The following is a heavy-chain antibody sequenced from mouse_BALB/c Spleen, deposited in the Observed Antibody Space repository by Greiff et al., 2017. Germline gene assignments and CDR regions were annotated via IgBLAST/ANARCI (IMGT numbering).Heavy chain of an antibody. Sequence: EVQRVESGGGLVQPGGSRKLSCAASGFTFSSFGMHWVRQAPEKGLEWVAYISSGSSTIYYADTVKGRFTISRDNPKNTLFLQMTSLRSEDTAMYYCAREGYGKGTWFAYWGQGTLVTVSA. J-gene: IGHJ3*01. CDR2: ISSGSSTI. CDR1: GFTFSSFG. V-gene: IGHV5-17*02. CDR3: AREGYGKGTWFAY. D-gene: IGHD2-1*01.